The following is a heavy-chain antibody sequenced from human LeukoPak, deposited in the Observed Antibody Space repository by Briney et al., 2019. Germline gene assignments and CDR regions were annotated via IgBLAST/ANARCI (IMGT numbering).Heavy chain of an antibody. CDR3: AKCSASYYNDGFDI. CDR2: IRGGGGHT. J-gene: IGHJ3*02. CDR1: GFTFNNYA. Sequence: GGSLRLSCAASGFTFNNYAMNWVRQAPGKGLEWLSYIRGGGGHTRYSDSVKGRFTISRDNSKNMLYLQMNSLRAEDTAIYYCAKCSASYYNDGFDIWGRGTMVTVSS. D-gene: IGHD3-10*02. V-gene: IGHV3-23*01.